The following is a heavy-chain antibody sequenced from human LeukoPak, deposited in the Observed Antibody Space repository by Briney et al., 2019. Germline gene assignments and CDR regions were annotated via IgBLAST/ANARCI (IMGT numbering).Heavy chain of an antibody. J-gene: IGHJ4*02. V-gene: IGHV4-59*01. D-gene: IGHD1-26*01. CDR1: GGSISSYY. Sequence: SETLSLTCTVSGGSISSYYWSWIRQPPGKGLEWIGYIYYSGSTNYNPSLKSRVTISVDTSKNQFSLKLSPVTAADTAVYYCARGGGWELLLYYWGQGTLVTVSS. CDR2: IYYSGST. CDR3: ARGGGWELLLYY.